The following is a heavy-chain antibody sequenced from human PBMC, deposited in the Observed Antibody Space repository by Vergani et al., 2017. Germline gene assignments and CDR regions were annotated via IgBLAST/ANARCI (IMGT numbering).Heavy chain of an antibody. CDR3: AKEERMVGAQNAFDY. CDR2: ISYDVSNK. V-gene: IGHV3-30*18. D-gene: IGHD1-26*01. Sequence: QVQLVESGGGVVQPGRSLRLSCAASGFTFSSYGMHWVRQAPGKGLEWVAVISYDVSNKYYADSVKGRFTISRDNSKNTLYLQMNSLRAEDTAVYYCAKEERMVGAQNAFDYWGQGTLVTVSS. CDR1: GFTFSSYG. J-gene: IGHJ4*02.